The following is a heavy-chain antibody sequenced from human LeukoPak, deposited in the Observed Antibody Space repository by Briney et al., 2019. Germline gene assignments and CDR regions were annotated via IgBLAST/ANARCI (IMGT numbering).Heavy chain of an antibody. V-gene: IGHV3-23*01. CDR1: GITVSNYG. CDR2: ISDSGGRT. Sequence: GGSLRLSCAVSGITVSNYGMSWVRQAPGKGLEWVAGISDSGGRTKYADSVKGRFTISRDNSKNTLYLQMNSLRAEDTAVYYCARASGSYYFLYYWGQGTLVTVSS. J-gene: IGHJ4*02. CDR3: ARASGSYYFLYY. D-gene: IGHD1-26*01.